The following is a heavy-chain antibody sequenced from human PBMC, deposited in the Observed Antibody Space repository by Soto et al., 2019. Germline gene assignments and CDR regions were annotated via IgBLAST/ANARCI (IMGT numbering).Heavy chain of an antibody. CDR2: IVPIYRAA. CDR1: GGTFSSYR. J-gene: IGHJ4*02. D-gene: IGHD6-13*01. Sequence: SVKVSCKASGGTFSSYRINWVRQARGQGLEWLGGIVPIYRAADYAQKFQGRVTITADESTRTVYMELSSLKSQDTALYYCARDSGAKLSSSWGQGTLVTVSS. V-gene: IGHV1-69*13. CDR3: ARDSGAKLSSS.